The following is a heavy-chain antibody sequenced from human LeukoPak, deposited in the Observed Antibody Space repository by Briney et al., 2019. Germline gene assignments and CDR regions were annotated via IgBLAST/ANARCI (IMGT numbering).Heavy chain of an antibody. CDR1: GGSISSSSYY. CDR2: IYYSGST. CDR3: ARTSGSGWYADLDY. V-gene: IGHV4-39*01. D-gene: IGHD6-19*01. J-gene: IGHJ4*02. Sequence: PSETLSLTCTVSGGSISSSSYYWGWIRQPPGKGLEWIGSIYYSGSTYYNPSLKSRVTISVDTSKNQLSLKLSSVTAADTAVYYCARTSGSGWYADLDYWGQGTLVTVSS.